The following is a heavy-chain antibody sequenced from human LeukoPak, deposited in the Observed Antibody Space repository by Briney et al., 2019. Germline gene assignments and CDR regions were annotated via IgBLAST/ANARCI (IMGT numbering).Heavy chain of an antibody. J-gene: IGHJ3*02. Sequence: GGSLRLSCAASGFTFSSYAMSWVRQAPGKGLEWVSAISGSGGSTYYADSVKGRFTISRDNSKNTLYLQMNSLRAEDTAVYYCARVNNWNDGAFDIWGQGTMVTVSS. CDR1: GFTFSSYA. D-gene: IGHD1-1*01. CDR2: ISGSGGST. CDR3: ARVNNWNDGAFDI. V-gene: IGHV3-23*01.